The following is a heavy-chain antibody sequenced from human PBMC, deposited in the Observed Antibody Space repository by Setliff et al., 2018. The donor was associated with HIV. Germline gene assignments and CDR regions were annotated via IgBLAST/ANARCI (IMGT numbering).Heavy chain of an antibody. J-gene: IGHJ3*02. Sequence: SETLSLTCTVSGGSINNYYWGWIRQPPGKGLEWVGFIYYNGNAYYYNPSLKSRTTISLDTSMNQFSLKLTSVTAADTAVYYCAREVDVVTTSDAFDIWGQGTMVTVSS. V-gene: IGHV4-59*12. D-gene: IGHD2-21*02. CDR3: AREVDVVTTSDAFDI. CDR2: IYYNGNAY. CDR1: GGSINNYY.